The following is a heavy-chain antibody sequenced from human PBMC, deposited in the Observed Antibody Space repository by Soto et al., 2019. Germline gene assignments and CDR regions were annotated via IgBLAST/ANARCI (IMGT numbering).Heavy chain of an antibody. V-gene: IGHV3-23*01. Sequence: PGGSLRLSCAASGFTFSSYAMSWVRQAPGKGLEWVSAISGSGGSTYYADSVKGRFTISRDNSKNTLYLQMNSLSAEDTAVYYCAKGNFLGLGEYSGMKVWAKGPRSPSP. D-gene: IGHD3-10*01. CDR3: AKGNFLGLGEYSGMKV. J-gene: IGHJ6*02. CDR1: GFTFSSYA. CDR2: ISGSGGST.